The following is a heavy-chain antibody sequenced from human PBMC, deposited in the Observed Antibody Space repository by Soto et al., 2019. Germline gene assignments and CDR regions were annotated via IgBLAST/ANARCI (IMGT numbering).Heavy chain of an antibody. V-gene: IGHV3-23*01. CDR2: ILGGGST. CDR3: AKDRQPDRFWTFDY. D-gene: IGHD3-3*01. J-gene: IGHJ4*02. Sequence: VQLLESGGHLVQPGGSLRLSCAASGFTFSTYTMNWVRQAPRKGLEWVSGILGGGSTYYADSVKGRFTISRDHSQNGVFLQMNSLRDEDTAVYYCAKDRQPDRFWTFDYWGQGTLVTVSS. CDR1: GFTFSTYT.